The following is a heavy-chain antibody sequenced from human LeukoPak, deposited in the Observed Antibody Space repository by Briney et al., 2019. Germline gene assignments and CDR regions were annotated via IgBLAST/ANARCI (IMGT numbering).Heavy chain of an antibody. CDR1: GFIFSNSA. D-gene: IGHD1-7*01. CDR3: AALGRYDWNYLNAFDI. Sequence: PGGSLRLSCAASGFIFSNSAMSWVRQAPGKGLEWVSAISGSATRTFYADSVRGRFSISRDNSRNTLHLQMNSLRAEDTAVYYCAALGRYDWNYLNAFDIWGPGTTVTVSS. J-gene: IGHJ3*02. CDR2: ISGSATRT. V-gene: IGHV3-23*01.